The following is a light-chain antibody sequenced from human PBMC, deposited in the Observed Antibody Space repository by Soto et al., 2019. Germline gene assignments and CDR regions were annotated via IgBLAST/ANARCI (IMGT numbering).Light chain of an antibody. V-gene: IGKV3D-20*02. Sequence: ELVLTQSPGTLSLSPGERATLSCRASQSIASSYLAWYQQRPGQAPRLLVSGTSTRATGIPDRFGGSGSGTDFSLTISRLEPEDVAVYYCQQRFNWPITFGQGTRLEIK. CDR3: QQRFNWPIT. CDR1: QSIASSY. CDR2: GTS. J-gene: IGKJ5*01.